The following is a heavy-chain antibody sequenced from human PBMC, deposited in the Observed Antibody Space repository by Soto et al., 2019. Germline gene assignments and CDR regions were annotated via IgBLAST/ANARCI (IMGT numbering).Heavy chain of an antibody. V-gene: IGHV3-74*01. Sequence: EVQLVESGGGLVRPGGSLRLSCAASGFTFSYYWMHWVRQAPGKGLVWVSRIHSDGSSTTYADFVKGRFIISRDNARNTVVLQMNSVRVEDTAVYYSARGDRGALELWGQGTVVTVSS. CDR2: IHSDGSST. CDR1: GFTFSYYW. J-gene: IGHJ3*01. CDR3: ARGDRGALEL. D-gene: IGHD1-26*01.